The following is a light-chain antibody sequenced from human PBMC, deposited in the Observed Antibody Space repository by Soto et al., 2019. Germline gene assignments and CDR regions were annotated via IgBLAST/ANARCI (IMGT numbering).Light chain of an antibody. J-gene: IGKJ4*01. V-gene: IGKV3-11*01. CDR3: QERGRWPRAT. CDR1: QNVGLN. Sequence: EMVLTQSPATLSLSPGESATLSCRASQNVGLNFAWYQQKSGQPPRLLIHTASSRATGIPARFTGSGSRTDLTLTISSLEPDDIAVYYCQERGRWPRATFGGGTKVEMK. CDR2: TAS.